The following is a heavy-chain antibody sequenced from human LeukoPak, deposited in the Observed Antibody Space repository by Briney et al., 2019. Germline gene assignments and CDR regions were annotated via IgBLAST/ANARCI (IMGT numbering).Heavy chain of an antibody. J-gene: IGHJ3*02. V-gene: IGHV1-69*05. CDR1: GGTFSSYA. Sequence: GASVKVSCKASGGTFSSYAISWVRQAPGQGLEWMGGIIPIFGTANYAQKLQGRVTMTTDTSTSTAYMELRSLRSDDTAVYYCARVRGWQQLDRPYDAFDIWGQGTMVTVSS. CDR3: ARVRGWQQLDRPYDAFDI. CDR2: IIPIFGTA. D-gene: IGHD6-13*01.